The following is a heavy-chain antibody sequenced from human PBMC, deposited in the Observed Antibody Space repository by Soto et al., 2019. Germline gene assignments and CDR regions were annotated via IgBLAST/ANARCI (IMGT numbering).Heavy chain of an antibody. V-gene: IGHV1-46*01. D-gene: IGHD2-21*02. Sequence: ASVKVSCKASGGTFSSYIHWVRQAPGQGLEWMGTVNPSGGHTTYAQHFLGRVTMTRDTSTSTLYMELTSLTSDDTAVYYCARGGHVVVVTAALDYWGQGTLVTVSS. CDR1: GGTFSSY. CDR3: ARGGHVVVVTAALDY. J-gene: IGHJ4*02. CDR2: VNPSGGHT.